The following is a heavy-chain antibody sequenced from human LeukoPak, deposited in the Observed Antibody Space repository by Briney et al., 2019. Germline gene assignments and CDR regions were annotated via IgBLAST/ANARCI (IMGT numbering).Heavy chain of an antibody. CDR3: AKLGMYSGTSY. CDR1: GFTFSTYA. D-gene: IGHD1-26*01. J-gene: IGHJ4*02. Sequence: GGSLRLSCAASGFTFSTYAMSWVRQAPGKGLEWVSRISGSGESIYYADSVKGRFTISRDNSKNTLYLQMNSLRAEDTAVYYCAKLGMYSGTSYWGQGTLVTVSS. V-gene: IGHV3-23*01. CDR2: ISGSGESI.